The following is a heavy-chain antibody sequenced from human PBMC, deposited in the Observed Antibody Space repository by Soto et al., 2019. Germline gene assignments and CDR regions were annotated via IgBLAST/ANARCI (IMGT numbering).Heavy chain of an antibody. CDR1: GGSISSFH. D-gene: IGHD3-22*01. J-gene: IGHJ4*02. V-gene: IGHV4-59*01. CDR2: VYYSGYT. Sequence: PSETLSLTCTVSGGSISSFHWSWIRQPPGRGLEWIGYVYYSGYTNYNPSLKSRLAMSIDTSKSQFSLRLNSVTAADTAVYYCARLTYYDSTGRFDYWGQGIQVTVSS. CDR3: ARLTYYDSTGRFDY.